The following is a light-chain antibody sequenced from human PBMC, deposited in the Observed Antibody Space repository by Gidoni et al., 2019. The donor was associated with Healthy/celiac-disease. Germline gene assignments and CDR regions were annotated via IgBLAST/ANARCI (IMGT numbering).Light chain of an antibody. Sequence: EIVLTQSPGTLSMSPGERDTRSCRASQSVSSSYLAWYQQKPGQAPRLLIYGASSRATGTPDRFSGSGSGTDFTLTISRLEPEDFAVYYCQQYCSSMYTFGQGTKLEIK. J-gene: IGKJ2*01. CDR2: GAS. CDR1: QSVSSSY. CDR3: QQYCSSMYT. V-gene: IGKV3-20*01.